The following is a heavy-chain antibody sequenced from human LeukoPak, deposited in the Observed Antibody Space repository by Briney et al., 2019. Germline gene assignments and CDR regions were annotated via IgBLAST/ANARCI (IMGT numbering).Heavy chain of an antibody. CDR2: INQDGGEI. CDR1: GFTFRTYW. V-gene: IGHV3-7*01. J-gene: IGHJ4*02. Sequence: GGSLRLSCAASGFTFRTYWMTWVRQAPGKGLEWVANINQDGGEIYCVDSVKGRFTISRDNAKNSLFLQMNSLRAEDMAVYYCARDTFGVFDYWGQGTLVTVSS. CDR3: ARDTFGVFDY. D-gene: IGHD3-16*01.